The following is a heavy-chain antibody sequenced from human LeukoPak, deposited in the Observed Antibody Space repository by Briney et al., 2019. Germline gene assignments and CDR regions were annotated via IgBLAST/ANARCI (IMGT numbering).Heavy chain of an antibody. CDR2: IRSKPYGGTT. V-gene: IGHV3-49*04. Sequence: PGGSLRLSCTASGCTFGDYAMSWVRQAPGKGLEWVAFIRSKPYGGTTEYAASVKGRFTISRDDSKSIAYLQMNSLKTEDTAVYYCTGGYGDYALSNDYWGQGTLVTVSS. CDR1: GCTFGDYA. J-gene: IGHJ4*02. D-gene: IGHD4-17*01. CDR3: TGGYGDYALSNDY.